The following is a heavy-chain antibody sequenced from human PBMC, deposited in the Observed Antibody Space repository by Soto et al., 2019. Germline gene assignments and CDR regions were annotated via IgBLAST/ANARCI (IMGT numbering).Heavy chain of an antibody. CDR1: GVTVSSNY. D-gene: IGHD1-26*01. Sequence: EVQLVESGGGLIQWGGSLRLSCAASGVTVSSNYMSWVRQAPGKGLEWVSIIYSGGDTYYADSVKGRFTISRDNAMNALYLQMNSLRVDDTAMYYCARGGGPVGATVGDAFDLWGQGTMVTVSS. V-gene: IGHV3-53*01. CDR2: IYSGGDT. J-gene: IGHJ3*01. CDR3: ARGGGPVGATVGDAFDL.